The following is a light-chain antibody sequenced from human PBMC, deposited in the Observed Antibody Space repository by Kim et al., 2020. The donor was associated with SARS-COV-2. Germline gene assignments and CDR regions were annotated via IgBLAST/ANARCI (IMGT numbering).Light chain of an antibody. CDR2: QDT. Sequence: VSPGQTTSITCSGDKLSDKYVCWYQQKPGQSPVLVIFQDTKRPSGIPERFSGSNSGNTATLTISGTQAMDEADYYCQAWDKNTAVFGGGTKLTVL. CDR3: QAWDKNTAV. J-gene: IGLJ2*01. CDR1: KLSDKY. V-gene: IGLV3-1*01.